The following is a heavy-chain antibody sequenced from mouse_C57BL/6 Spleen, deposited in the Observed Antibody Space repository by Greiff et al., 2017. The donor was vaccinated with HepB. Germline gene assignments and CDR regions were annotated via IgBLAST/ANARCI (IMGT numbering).Heavy chain of an antibody. J-gene: IGHJ3*01. Sequence: QVQLQQPGAELVRPGSSVKLSCKASGYTFTSYWMDWVKQRPGQGLEWIGNIYPSDSETNYNQKFKDKATLTVDKSSSTAYMQLSSLTSEDSAVYYCARDWDGFAYWGQGTLVTVSA. V-gene: IGHV1-61*01. CDR1: GYTFTSYW. CDR2: IYPSDSET. D-gene: IGHD4-1*01. CDR3: ARDWDGFAY.